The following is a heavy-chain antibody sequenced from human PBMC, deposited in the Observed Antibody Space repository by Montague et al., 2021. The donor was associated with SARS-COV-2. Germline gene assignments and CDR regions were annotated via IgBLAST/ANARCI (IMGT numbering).Heavy chain of an antibody. V-gene: IGHV4-34*01. CDR1: GGSISGYY. D-gene: IGHD2-15*01. CDR2: IHHSGSN. J-gene: IGHJ6*02. Sequence: SETLSLTCSVSGGSISGYYWSWIRQPPGKGLEWIGDIHHSGSNTYNPSLKSRVTISVDTPKNQFSLKLSSVTAADTAVYYCARGSGCSGGSCYSDWDPYYHYGMHVWGQGTTVTVSS. CDR3: ARGSGCSGGSCYSDWDPYYHYGMHV.